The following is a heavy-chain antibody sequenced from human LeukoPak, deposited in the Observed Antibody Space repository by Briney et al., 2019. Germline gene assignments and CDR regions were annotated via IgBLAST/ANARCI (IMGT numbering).Heavy chain of an antibody. CDR1: GFTFSSYS. D-gene: IGHD3-10*01. J-gene: IGHJ5*02. Sequence: PGGSLRLSCAASGFTFSSYSMNWVRQAPGKGLEWVSYISSSSSTIYYADSVKGRFTISRDNAKNSLYLQMNSLRAEDTAVYYCARDRYGSGRPYNWFDPWGQGTLVTVSS. CDR3: ARDRYGSGRPYNWFDP. V-gene: IGHV3-48*04. CDR2: ISSSSSTI.